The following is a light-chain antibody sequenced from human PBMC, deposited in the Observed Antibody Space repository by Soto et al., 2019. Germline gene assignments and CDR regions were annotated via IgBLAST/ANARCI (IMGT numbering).Light chain of an antibody. J-gene: IGKJ1*01. V-gene: IGKV1-5*01. Sequence: IQMTQSPSTLSASVGDRVTITCRASQSIRSGLAGYQQKPGKAPKLLIYDASSLESGVPSRFSGSGSGTEFTLTISSLQPDDFATYYCQQYNSFPWTVGQGTKVEIK. CDR3: QQYNSFPWT. CDR2: DAS. CDR1: QSIRSG.